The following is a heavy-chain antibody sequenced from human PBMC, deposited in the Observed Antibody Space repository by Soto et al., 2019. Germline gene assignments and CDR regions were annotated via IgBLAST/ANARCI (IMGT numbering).Heavy chain of an antibody. CDR2: IYHPGST. CDR1: GGSMSGHY. V-gene: IGHV4-59*11. Sequence: SETLSLTCNVSGGSMSGHYWSWVRQPPGKGLEYIVYIYHPGSTNYNPSLKSRVTISVDTSKNQFSLKLSSVTAADTAVYYCARGRRSSGRHDAFDIWGQGTMVTVSS. CDR3: ARGRRSSGRHDAFDI. D-gene: IGHD3-22*01. J-gene: IGHJ3*02.